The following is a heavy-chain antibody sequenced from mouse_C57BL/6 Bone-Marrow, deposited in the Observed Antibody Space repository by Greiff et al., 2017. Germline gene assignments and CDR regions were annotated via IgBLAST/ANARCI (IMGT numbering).Heavy chain of an antibody. CDR1: GYTFTSYW. CDR3: AEGPLYAMDY. V-gene: IGHV1-50*01. J-gene: IGHJ4*01. CDR2: IDPSDSYT. Sequence: VQLQLPGAELVKPGASVKLSCKASGYTFTSYWMQWVKQRPGQGLEWIGEIDPSDSYTNYNQKFKGKATLTVDTSSSTADMQLSSLTSEDSAVYYCAEGPLYAMDYWGQGTSVTVSS. D-gene: IGHD3-3*01.